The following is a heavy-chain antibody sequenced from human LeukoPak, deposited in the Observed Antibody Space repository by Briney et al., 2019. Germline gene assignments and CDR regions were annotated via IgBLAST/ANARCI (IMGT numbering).Heavy chain of an antibody. Sequence: SGGSLRLSCAASGFTFSSYGMHWVRQAPGKGLEWVAVISYDGSNKYYADSVKGRFTISRDNSKNTLYLQMNSPRAEDTAVYYCAKGDGSYYYYYYGMDVWGQGTTVTVSS. CDR3: AKGDGSYYYYYYGMDV. J-gene: IGHJ6*02. CDR1: GFTFSSYG. V-gene: IGHV3-30*18. CDR2: ISYDGSNK. D-gene: IGHD1-26*01.